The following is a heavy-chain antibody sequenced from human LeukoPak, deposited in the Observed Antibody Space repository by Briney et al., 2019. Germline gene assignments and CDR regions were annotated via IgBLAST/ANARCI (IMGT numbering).Heavy chain of an antibody. Sequence: ASVKVSCKASGYTFTSYFIHWVRQAPGEGLGWMGIINPTGSSTSYAQKFQGRVTMTRDPSTSTVSKELGSLRSEETTTHYCVRGRMTATDGFDIWGQGTTVIVSS. J-gene: IGHJ3*02. V-gene: IGHV1-46*01. D-gene: IGHD2-21*02. CDR1: GYTFTSYF. CDR3: VRGRMTATDGFDI. CDR2: INPTGSST.